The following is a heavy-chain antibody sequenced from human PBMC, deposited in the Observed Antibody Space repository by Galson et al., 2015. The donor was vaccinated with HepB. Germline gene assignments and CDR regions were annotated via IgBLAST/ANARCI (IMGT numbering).Heavy chain of an antibody. V-gene: IGHV1-69*04. D-gene: IGHD6-19*01. CDR3: ARDSSGWYRGPLWWFDP. CDR1: GGTFSSYA. J-gene: IGHJ5*02. Sequence: SVKVSCKASGGTFSSYAISWVRQAPGQGLEWMGRIIPILGIANYAQKFQGRVTITADKSTSTAYMELSSLRSEDTAVYYCARDSSGWYRGPLWWFDPWGQGTLVTVSS. CDR2: IIPILGIA.